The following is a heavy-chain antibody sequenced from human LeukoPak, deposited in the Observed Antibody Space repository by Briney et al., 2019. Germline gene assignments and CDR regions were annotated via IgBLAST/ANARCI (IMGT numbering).Heavy chain of an antibody. V-gene: IGHV1-2*02. J-gene: IGHJ5*02. CDR3: AREYSSSWYNWFDP. CDR2: IHPNSGGT. Sequence: ASVKVSCQASGYTFTGYYMHWVRQAPGQGLEWMGWIHPNSGGTKYAQKCQGRVTMTRHTSTSTAYMALRRMRSDDTAVYYCAREYSSSWYNWFDPWGQGTLVTVSS. D-gene: IGHD6-13*01. CDR1: GYTFTGYY.